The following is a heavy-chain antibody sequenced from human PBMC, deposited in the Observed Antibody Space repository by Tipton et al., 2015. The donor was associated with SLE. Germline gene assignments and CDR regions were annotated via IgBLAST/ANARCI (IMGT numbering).Heavy chain of an antibody. CDR1: GFTFSSYS. V-gene: IGHV3-48*01. D-gene: IGHD7-27*01. CDR2: VSSSSNHI. CDR3: TRNWGFDN. Sequence: GSLRLSCAASGFTFSSYSMSWLRQAPGKGLEWVSYVSSSSNHIHYVDSVKGRFTISRDNAKNSLYLQMNSLRAEDTATYYCTRNWGFDNWGQGTLVTVSS. J-gene: IGHJ4*02.